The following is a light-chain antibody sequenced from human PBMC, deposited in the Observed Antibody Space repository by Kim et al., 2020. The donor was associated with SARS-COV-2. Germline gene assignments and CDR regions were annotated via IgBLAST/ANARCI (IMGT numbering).Light chain of an antibody. CDR3: ATWDDSHVV. CDR1: RSKLRNYF. V-gene: IGLV1-47*01. J-gene: IGLJ2*01. Sequence: PGHEGTLRCLWSRSKLRNYFLLLYPPTPRTAPQNPLRKNKPPASGVPDRFSGSKSGTSASLAISGLRSEDEADYYCATWDDSHVVFGGGTQLTVL. CDR2: KNK.